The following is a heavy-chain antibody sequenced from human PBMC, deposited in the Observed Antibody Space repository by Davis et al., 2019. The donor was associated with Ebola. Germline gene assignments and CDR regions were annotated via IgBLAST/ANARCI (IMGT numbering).Heavy chain of an antibody. V-gene: IGHV4-34*01. D-gene: IGHD1-26*01. CDR3: ARGHTLVGATDFDY. CDR1: GGSFSGYY. CDR2: INHSGST. J-gene: IGHJ4*02. Sequence: MPSETLSLTCAVYGGSFSGYYWSWIRQPPGEGLEWIGEINHSGSTNYNPSLKSRVTISVDTSKNQFSLKLSSVTAADTAVYYCARGHTLVGATDFDYWGQGTLVTVSS.